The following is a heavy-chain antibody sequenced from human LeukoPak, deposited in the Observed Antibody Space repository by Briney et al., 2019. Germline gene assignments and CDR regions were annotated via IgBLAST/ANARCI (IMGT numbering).Heavy chain of an antibody. D-gene: IGHD5-18*01. CDR3: ARADWDTAMIDY. V-gene: IGHV3-21*01. Sequence: GGSLRLSCAASGFTFSSYSMNWVRQAPGKGLEWVLSISSSSSYIYYADSVKGRFTISRDNAKNSLYLQMNSLRAEDTAVYYCARADWDTAMIDYWGQGTLVTVSS. J-gene: IGHJ4*02. CDR2: ISSSSSYI. CDR1: GFTFSSYS.